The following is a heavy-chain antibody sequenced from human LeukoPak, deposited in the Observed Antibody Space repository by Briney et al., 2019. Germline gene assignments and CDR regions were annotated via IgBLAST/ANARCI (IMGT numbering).Heavy chain of an antibody. J-gene: IGHJ4*02. Sequence: SETLSLTCTVSGGSISSYYWSWIRQPPGKGLEWIGYIYYSGSTNYNPSLKSRVTISVDTSENQFSLKLSSVTAADTAVYYCARGDSSGWLYYFDYWGQGTLVTVSS. D-gene: IGHD6-19*01. CDR1: GGSISSYY. V-gene: IGHV4-59*01. CDR2: IYYSGST. CDR3: ARGDSSGWLYYFDY.